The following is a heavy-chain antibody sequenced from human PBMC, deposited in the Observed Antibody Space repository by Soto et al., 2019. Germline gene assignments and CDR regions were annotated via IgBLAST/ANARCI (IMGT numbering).Heavy chain of an antibody. J-gene: IGHJ4*02. Sequence: EVQLVESGGGLVKPGGSLRLSCAASGFNFSSYSMNWVRQAPGKGREWVSSISSSSSYIYYADSVKGRFTISRDNAKNSLYLQMNSRRAEDTAVYYCARGGVPAARFDYWGQGTLVTVSS. CDR3: ARGGVPAARFDY. D-gene: IGHD2-2*01. CDR1: GFNFSSYS. V-gene: IGHV3-21*01. CDR2: ISSSSSYI.